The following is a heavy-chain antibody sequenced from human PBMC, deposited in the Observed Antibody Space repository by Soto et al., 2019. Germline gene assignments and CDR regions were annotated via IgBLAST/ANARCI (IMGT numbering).Heavy chain of an antibody. CDR2: MYHSGST. V-gene: IGHV4-4*02. CDR3: ATLPPRIELTVLPIPT. J-gene: IGHJ4*02. D-gene: IGHD2-2*02. CDR1: GGSISSTNW. Sequence: QVQLRQSGPGLVKPSGTLSLTCAVSGGSISSTNWWSWDRQSPGKGLEWIGEMYHSGSTNYNPSLRGRVTISVDKSNNQFSLKIRSVTAADTAIYYCATLPPRIELTVLPIPTWGQGTLVTVSS.